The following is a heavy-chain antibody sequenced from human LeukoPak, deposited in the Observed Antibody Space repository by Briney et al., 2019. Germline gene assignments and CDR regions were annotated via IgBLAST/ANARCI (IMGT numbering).Heavy chain of an antibody. CDR1: GFTFTNYW. D-gene: IGHD2-2*01. J-gene: IGHJ6*03. CDR2: IYLDGSSA. Sequence: GGSLRLSCAVSGFTFTNYWMSWARQSPGKGLEWVANIYLDGSSAYYVDSVKGRFTISRDNAKNSLFLQMNSLSAEDTAVYYCGRAGPVTKDHFMDVWGKGTTVTVSS. V-gene: IGHV3-7*01. CDR3: GRAGPVTKDHFMDV.